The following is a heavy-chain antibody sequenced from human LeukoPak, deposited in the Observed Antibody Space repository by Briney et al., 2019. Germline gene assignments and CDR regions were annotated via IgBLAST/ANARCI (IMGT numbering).Heavy chain of an antibody. Sequence: SSETLSLTCTVSGGSISSYYWSWIRQPPGKGLEWIGYIYYTGSTNYNPSLKSRVTISVDTSKNQFSLKLSSVTAADTAVYYCARAPLVVSPFDYWGQGTLVTVSS. CDR1: GGSISSYY. D-gene: IGHD2-15*01. CDR3: ARAPLVVSPFDY. J-gene: IGHJ4*02. V-gene: IGHV4-59*01. CDR2: IYYTGST.